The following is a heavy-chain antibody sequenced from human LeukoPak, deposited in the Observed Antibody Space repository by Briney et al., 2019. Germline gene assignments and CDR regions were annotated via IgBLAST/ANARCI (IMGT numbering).Heavy chain of an antibody. D-gene: IGHD2-2*01. CDR3: ACIVVVPAANPLVDY. CDR2: IYTSGST. Sequence: SQTLSLTCTVSGGSISSGAYYWSWIRQPAGKGLEWIGRIYTSGSTNHNPSLKSRVTISLDTSKNQFSLKLTSVTAADTAMYYCACIVVVPAANPLVDYWGQGTLVTVFS. J-gene: IGHJ4*02. CDR1: GGSISSGAYY. V-gene: IGHV4-61*02.